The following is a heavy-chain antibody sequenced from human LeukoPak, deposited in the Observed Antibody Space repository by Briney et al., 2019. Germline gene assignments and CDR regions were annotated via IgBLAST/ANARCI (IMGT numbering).Heavy chain of an antibody. CDR1: GFTFSSYA. V-gene: IGHV3-30-3*01. Sequence: GRSLRLSCAASGFTFSSYAMHWVRQAPGKGLEWVAVISYDGSNKYYADSVKGRFTISRDNSKNTLYLQMNSLRAEDTAVYYCARGSGDGDYANFDYWGQGTLVTVSS. J-gene: IGHJ4*02. CDR2: ISYDGSNK. CDR3: ARGSGDGDYANFDY. D-gene: IGHD4-17*01.